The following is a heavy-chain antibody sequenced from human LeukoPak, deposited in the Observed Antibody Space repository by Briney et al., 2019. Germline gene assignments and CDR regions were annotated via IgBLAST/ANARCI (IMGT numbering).Heavy chain of an antibody. D-gene: IGHD3-9*01. Sequence: PGGSLRLSCAASGFTFSSYEMNWVRQAPGKGLEWVSYISSSGSTIYYADSVKGRFTISRDNAKNSLYLQMNSLRAEDTAVYYCARGYYDILTGYYSWVPGYWGQGTLVTVSS. CDR1: GFTFSSYE. V-gene: IGHV3-48*03. CDR2: ISSSGSTI. CDR3: ARGYYDILTGYYSWVPGY. J-gene: IGHJ4*02.